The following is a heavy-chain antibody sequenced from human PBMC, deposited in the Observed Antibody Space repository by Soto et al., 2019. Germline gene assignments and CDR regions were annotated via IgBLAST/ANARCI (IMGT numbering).Heavy chain of an antibody. V-gene: IGHV3-23*01. D-gene: IGHD2-2*01. CDR1: GFTFSTYV. CDR3: AKGSASIRPYYFDY. Sequence: GGSLRLSCAVSGFTFSTYVMSWVRQAPGKGLEWVSAITGSSGDTYHADSVKGRFAISRDNSKNTLYLQMNSLRAEDTAVYYCAKGSASIRPYYFDYWGQGTLVTVSS. CDR2: ITGSSGDT. J-gene: IGHJ4*02.